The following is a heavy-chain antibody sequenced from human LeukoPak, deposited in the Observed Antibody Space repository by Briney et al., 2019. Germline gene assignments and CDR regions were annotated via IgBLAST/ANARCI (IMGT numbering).Heavy chain of an antibody. Sequence: SETLSLTCAIYGGSFSGYSWTWIRQPPGKGLEWIGEISHFGSTNYNPSLKSRVTISVDTSKNQFSLKLSSVTAADTAVYYCAREHIAARPFSTWIDYWGQGTLVTVSS. J-gene: IGHJ4*02. CDR3: AREHIAARPFSTWIDY. CDR2: ISHFGST. CDR1: GGSFSGYS. D-gene: IGHD6-6*01. V-gene: IGHV4-34*01.